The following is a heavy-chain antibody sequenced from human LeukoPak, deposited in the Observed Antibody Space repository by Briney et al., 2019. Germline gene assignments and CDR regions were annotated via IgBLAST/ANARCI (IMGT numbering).Heavy chain of an antibody. CDR3: AKDASPNPMPLFGY. D-gene: IGHD2-2*01. J-gene: IGHJ4*02. CDR1: GFTFSSYA. V-gene: IGHV3-23*01. Sequence: GGSLRLSCAASGFTFSSYAMSWVRQAPGKGLEWVSVISGSGGSTHYADSVKGRFTISRDNSKNTLYLQMNSLRAEDTAVYYCAKDASPNPMPLFGYWGQGTLVTVSS. CDR2: ISGSGGST.